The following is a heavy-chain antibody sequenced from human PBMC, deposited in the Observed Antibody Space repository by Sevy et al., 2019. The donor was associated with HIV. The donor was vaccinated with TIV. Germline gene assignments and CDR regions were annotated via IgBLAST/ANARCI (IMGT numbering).Heavy chain of an antibody. CDR2: IYSGGNT. J-gene: IGHJ3*02. CDR1: GFTVSSNY. V-gene: IGHV3-53*01. CDR3: ARVSVYYYDSSGYYTTGNAFDI. Sequence: GGSLRLSCAASGFTVSSNYMSWVRQAPGKGLEWVSVIYSGGNTNYADSVKGRFTISRDNSKNTLYLQMNSLRAEDTAFYYCARVSVYYYDSSGYYTTGNAFDIWGQWTMVTVSS. D-gene: IGHD3-22*01.